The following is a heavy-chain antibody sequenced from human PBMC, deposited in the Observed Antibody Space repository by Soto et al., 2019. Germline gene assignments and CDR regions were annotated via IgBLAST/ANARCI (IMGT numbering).Heavy chain of an antibody. V-gene: IGHV3-30*18. CDR1: GFTFSSYG. Sequence: GGSLRLSCAASGFTFSSYGMHWVRQAPGKGLEWVAVISYDGSNNYYADSVKGRFTISRDNSKNTLYLQMNSLRAEDTAVYYCAKEIIAARYYYYGMDVWGQGTTVTVSS. J-gene: IGHJ6*02. D-gene: IGHD6-6*01. CDR3: AKEIIAARYYYYGMDV. CDR2: ISYDGSNN.